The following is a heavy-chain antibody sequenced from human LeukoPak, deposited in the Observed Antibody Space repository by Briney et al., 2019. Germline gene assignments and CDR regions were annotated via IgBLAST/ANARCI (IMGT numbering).Heavy chain of an antibody. CDR2: INPSGGST. CDR3: ASDYYGSGIPYGMDV. Sequence: ASVKVSCKASGYTFSSYYMHWVRQAPGQGLEWMGVINPSGGSTSYAQKFQGRVTMTRDTSTSTVYMELSSLRSEDTAVYYCASDYYGSGIPYGMDVWGQGTTVTVSS. D-gene: IGHD3-10*01. V-gene: IGHV1-46*01. CDR1: GYTFSSYY. J-gene: IGHJ6*02.